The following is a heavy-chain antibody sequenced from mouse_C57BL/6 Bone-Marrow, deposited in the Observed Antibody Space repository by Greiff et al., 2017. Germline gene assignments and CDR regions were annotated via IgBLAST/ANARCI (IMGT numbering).Heavy chain of an antibody. J-gene: IGHJ1*03. CDR1: GFTFSSYA. Sequence: EVQVVESGGGLVKPGGSLKLSCAASGFTFSSYAMSWVRQTPEKRLEWVATISDGGSYTYYPDNVKGRFTISRDNAKNNLYLQMSHLKSEDTAMYYCARGVVAPVWYVDVWGTGTTVTVSS. V-gene: IGHV5-4*01. CDR3: ARGVVAPVWYVDV. D-gene: IGHD1-1*01. CDR2: ISDGGSYT.